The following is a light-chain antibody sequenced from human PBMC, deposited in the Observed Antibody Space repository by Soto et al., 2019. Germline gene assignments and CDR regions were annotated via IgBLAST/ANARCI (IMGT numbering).Light chain of an antibody. V-gene: IGKV3-15*01. J-gene: IGKJ2*01. CDR1: QSINNN. Sequence: VITPSPATLSVSPGEGATLSCRSIQSINNNLAWYQQKPGQAPRLLIFGTSTRATCIPARFSGSGSGTEFTPTISSLQSEDFAVYYCQQYNNWPYTFGQGTKVEIK. CDR3: QQYNNWPYT. CDR2: GTS.